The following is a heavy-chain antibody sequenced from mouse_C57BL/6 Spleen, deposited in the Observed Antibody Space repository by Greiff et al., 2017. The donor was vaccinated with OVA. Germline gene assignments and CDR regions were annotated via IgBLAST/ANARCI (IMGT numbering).Heavy chain of an antibody. CDR1: GYTFTDYE. Sequence: QVQLKQSGAELVRPGASVTLSCKASGYTFTDYEMNWVKQTPVHGLEWIGAIDPETGGTDYNQKLKGKAILTADKSSSTAYMELHSLTSEYSAVYYWTRKTAQAAWFAYWGQGTLVTVSA. J-gene: IGHJ3*01. CDR2: IDPETGGT. CDR3: TRKTAQAAWFAY. V-gene: IGHV1-15*01. D-gene: IGHD3-2*02.